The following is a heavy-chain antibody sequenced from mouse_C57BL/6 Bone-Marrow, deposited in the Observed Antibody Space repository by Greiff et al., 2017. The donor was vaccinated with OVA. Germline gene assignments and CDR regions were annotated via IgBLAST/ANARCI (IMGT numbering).Heavy chain of an antibody. J-gene: IGHJ4*01. CDR2: IYPRSGNT. CDR1: GYTFTSYG. CDR3: ARGVITTVVAPNYYAMDY. V-gene: IGHV1-81*01. D-gene: IGHD1-1*01. Sequence: QVQLQQSGAELARPGASVKLSCKASGYTFTSYGISWVKQRTGQGLEWIGEIYPRSGNTYYNEKFKGKATLTADKSSSTAYMELRSLTSEDSAVYFCARGVITTVVAPNYYAMDYWGQGTSVTVSS.